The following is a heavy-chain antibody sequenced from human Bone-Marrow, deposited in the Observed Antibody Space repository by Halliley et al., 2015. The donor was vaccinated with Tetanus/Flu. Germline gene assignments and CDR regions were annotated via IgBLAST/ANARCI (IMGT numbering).Heavy chain of an antibody. Sequence: QLVQSGAEVKKPGESLKISCKASGYTFTNYWIDWVRQMPGKGLEWMGIIYPGDSDARYRPSFEGQITISADNSIGTAYLQLHSLKASDTAMYYCARHGDDSGSYLYYFYGMDVWGQGTTVTVSS. CDR3: ARHGDDSGSYLYYFYGMDV. V-gene: IGHV5-51*01. J-gene: IGHJ6*02. D-gene: IGHD3-16*02. CDR1: GYTFTNYW. CDR2: IYPGDSDA.